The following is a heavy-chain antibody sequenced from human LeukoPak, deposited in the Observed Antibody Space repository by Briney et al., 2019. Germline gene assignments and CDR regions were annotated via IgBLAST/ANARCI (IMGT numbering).Heavy chain of an antibody. CDR1: GGSFSGYY. Sequence: SETLSLTCAVYGGSFSGYYWSWIRQPPGKGLEWIGEINHSGSTNYNPSLKSRVTISVDTSKNQFSLKLSSVTAADTAVYYCARDSLGSQLPFGPWGQGTLVTVSS. J-gene: IGHJ5*02. D-gene: IGHD2-2*01. CDR3: ARDSLGSQLPFGP. V-gene: IGHV4-34*01. CDR2: INHSGST.